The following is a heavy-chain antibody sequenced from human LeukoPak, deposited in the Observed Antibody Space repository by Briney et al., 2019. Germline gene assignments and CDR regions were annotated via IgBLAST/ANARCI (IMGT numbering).Heavy chain of an antibody. J-gene: IGHJ5*02. CDR2: ISGYNGNT. CDR3: ARVHSSSWYGGGWFDP. V-gene: IGHV1-18*01. CDR1: GYTFTNYG. D-gene: IGHD6-13*01. Sequence: GASVKVSCKASGYTFTNYGITWVRQAPGQGLEWMGWISGYNGNTNYAQNLQGRVTMTTDTSTSTGYMELRSLRSDDTAVYYCARVHSSSWYGGGWFDPWGQGTLVTVSS.